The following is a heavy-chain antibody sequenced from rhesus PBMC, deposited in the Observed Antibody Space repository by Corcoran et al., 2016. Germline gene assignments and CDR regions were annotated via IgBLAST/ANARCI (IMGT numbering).Heavy chain of an antibody. CDR1: ADSISSYNW. Sequence: QVQLQESGPGLVKPSETLALTCAVSADSISSYNWSTWIRQPPGKGLEWIAKVGGSICGAYYNPSLQSRVTISKDTSKNQFSLKLDFMTAADTAVYYCGRHPFPYCALDVWGRGILVTVSS. D-gene: IGHD2-15*01. V-gene: IGHV4-65*02. CDR3: GRHPFPYCALDV. J-gene: IGHJ5-2*02. CDR2: VGGSICGA.